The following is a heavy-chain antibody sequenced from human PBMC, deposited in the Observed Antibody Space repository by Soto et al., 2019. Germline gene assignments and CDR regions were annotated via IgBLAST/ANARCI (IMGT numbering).Heavy chain of an antibody. D-gene: IGHD3-3*01. CDR1: GGSISSGGYY. CDR2: IYYSGST. V-gene: IGHV4-31*03. Sequence: SETLSLTCTVSGGSISSGGYYWSWIRQHPGKGLEWIGYIYYSGSTYYNQSLKSRVTISVDTSKNQFSLKLSSVTAADTAVYNCATSPAITIFGVVIPYFDYWGQGTLVTVSS. J-gene: IGHJ4*02. CDR3: ATSPAITIFGVVIPYFDY.